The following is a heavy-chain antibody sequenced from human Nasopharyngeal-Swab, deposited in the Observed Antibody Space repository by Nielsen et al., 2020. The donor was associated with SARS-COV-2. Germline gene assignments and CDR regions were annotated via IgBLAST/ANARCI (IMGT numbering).Heavy chain of an antibody. CDR3: GGGACSITTCYENVDV. Sequence: SETLSLTCTVSGGSISSYYWSWIRQPPGKGLEWIGCVDSSGSTNYKPSLKSRVTISVDTSKNQFSLNLSSVTAADTAVYYCGGGACSITTCYENVDVWGQGTTVTVSS. V-gene: IGHV4-59*13. CDR2: VDSSGST. CDR1: GGSISSYY. D-gene: IGHD2-2*01. J-gene: IGHJ6*02.